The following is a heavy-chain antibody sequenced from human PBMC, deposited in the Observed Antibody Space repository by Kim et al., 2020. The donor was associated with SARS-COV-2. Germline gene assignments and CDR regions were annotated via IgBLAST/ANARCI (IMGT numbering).Heavy chain of an antibody. CDR3: AREVDAAGDSDAFDI. D-gene: IGHD2-21*02. V-gene: IGHV4-31*02. J-gene: IGHJ3*02. Sequence: NPALKSRVTVSRDTSTNTFSLRLTSVTAADTAVYYCAREVDAAGDSDAFDIWGQGTVVTVSS.